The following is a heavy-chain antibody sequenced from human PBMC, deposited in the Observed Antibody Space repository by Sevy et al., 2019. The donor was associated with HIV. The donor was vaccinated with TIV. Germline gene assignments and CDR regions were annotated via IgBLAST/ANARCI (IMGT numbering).Heavy chain of an antibody. CDR3: ARAPPIVVVPGAPSWFDP. CDR2: INHSGST. J-gene: IGHJ5*02. Sequence: SETLSLTCVVHGGSFSGYYWNWIRQPPGKGLEWIGEINHSGSTNYNPSLKSRVTISVDTSKKQFHLKLSFVTAADTAVYYCARAPPIVVVPGAPSWFDPWGQGTLVTVSS. V-gene: IGHV4-34*01. D-gene: IGHD2-2*01. CDR1: GGSFSGYY.